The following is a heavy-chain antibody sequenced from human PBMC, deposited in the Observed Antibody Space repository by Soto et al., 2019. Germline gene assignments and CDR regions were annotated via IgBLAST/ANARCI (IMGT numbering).Heavy chain of an antibody. CDR3: ARTLTTADCSGGSCYLWYYYYGMDV. CDR1: GYTFTSYC. J-gene: IGHJ6*02. V-gene: IGHV1-18*01. D-gene: IGHD2-15*01. Sequence: ASVKVSCKASGYTFTSYCISWVRQAPGQGLEWMGWISAYNGNTNYAQKLQGRVTMTTDTSTSTAYMELRSLRSDDTAVYYCARTLTTADCSGGSCYLWYYYYGMDVWGQGTTVTVSS. CDR2: ISAYNGNT.